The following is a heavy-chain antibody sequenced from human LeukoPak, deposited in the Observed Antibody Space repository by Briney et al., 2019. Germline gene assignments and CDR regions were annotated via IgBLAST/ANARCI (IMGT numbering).Heavy chain of an antibody. CDR2: ISGSGGST. D-gene: IGHD2-15*01. CDR3: ARDTPYCSGGSSCVEDYYYGMDV. J-gene: IGHJ6*02. Sequence: GGSLRLSCAASGFTFSSYAMSWVRQAPGKGLEWVSAISGSGGSTYYADSVKGRFTISRDNSKNTLYLQMNSLRAEDTAVYYCARDTPYCSGGSSCVEDYYYGMDVWGQGTTVTVSS. CDR1: GFTFSSYA. V-gene: IGHV3-23*01.